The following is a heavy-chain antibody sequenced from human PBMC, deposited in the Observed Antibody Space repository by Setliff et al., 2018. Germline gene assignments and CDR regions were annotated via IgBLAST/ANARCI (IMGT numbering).Heavy chain of an antibody. Sequence: ASVKVSCKASGGTFGRFAISWVRQAPGQGLEWMGGIIPFFGTANYAQKFRGRVTITADESTATAYMEVSSLRSEDTAVYYCARVLDWTGSPYYYYHYMDVWGPGTLVTVSS. J-gene: IGHJ6*03. CDR2: IIPFFGTA. CDR3: ARVLDWTGSPYYYYHYMDV. CDR1: GGTFGRFA. V-gene: IGHV1-69*13. D-gene: IGHD2-8*02.